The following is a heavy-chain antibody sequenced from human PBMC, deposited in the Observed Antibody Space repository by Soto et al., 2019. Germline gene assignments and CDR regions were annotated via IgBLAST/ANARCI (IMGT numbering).Heavy chain of an antibody. D-gene: IGHD2-21*02. CDR2: MYNTGST. CDR1: GGSISRYY. Sequence: QVQLQESGPGLVKPSETLSLTCTVSGGSISRYYWSWIRQPPGKGLEWIGYMYNTGSTGYNPSFKRRVTISVDTSKNQFSLKLNSVTAADTAVYYCARDLWGYCGTDCYPLDVWGQGTTVTVSS. V-gene: IGHV4-59*01. J-gene: IGHJ6*02. CDR3: ARDLWGYCGTDCYPLDV.